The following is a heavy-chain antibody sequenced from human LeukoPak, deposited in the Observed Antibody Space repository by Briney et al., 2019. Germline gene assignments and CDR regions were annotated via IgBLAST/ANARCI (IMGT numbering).Heavy chain of an antibody. CDR3: AKDLSDSSDYWYGELDY. V-gene: IGHV3-30*18. CDR2: ISYHGSHK. D-gene: IGHD3-22*01. Sequence: GGSLRLSCAASGVAFSRYGIHWVRQAPGKGLEWVALISYHGSHKYYGDSVRGRFTISRDNSKNTLYLQMTSLRTEDTAMYYCAKDLSDSSDYWYGELDYWGQGILVTVSS. J-gene: IGHJ4*02. CDR1: GVAFSRYG.